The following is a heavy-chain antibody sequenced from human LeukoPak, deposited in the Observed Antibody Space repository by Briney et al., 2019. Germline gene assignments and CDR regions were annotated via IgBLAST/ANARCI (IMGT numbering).Heavy chain of an antibody. Sequence: GGSLRLSCAASGFTFSSYGMHWVRQAPGKGLEWVAVISYDGSNKYYADSVKGRFTISRDNSKNTLYLQMNSLRAEDTAVYYCAKDSSGSYTFDYWGQGTLVTVSS. V-gene: IGHV3-30*18. CDR2: ISYDGSNK. CDR1: GFTFSSYG. D-gene: IGHD1-26*01. CDR3: AKDSSGSYTFDY. J-gene: IGHJ4*02.